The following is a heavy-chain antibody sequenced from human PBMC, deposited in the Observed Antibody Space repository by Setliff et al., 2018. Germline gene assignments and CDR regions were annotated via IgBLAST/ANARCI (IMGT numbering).Heavy chain of an antibody. CDR3: ARDGGDGYGVDAYAGGGFDI. CDR2: IKHSGNT. CDR1: GYSISSPHY. J-gene: IGHJ3*02. V-gene: IGHV4-38-2*02. D-gene: IGHD4-17*01. Sequence: SETLSLTCAVSGYSISSPHYWGWIRQPPGKGLEWIGSIKHSGNTYYNPSLKSRVTISVDTSNNQFSPKLTSVTAADTAVYYCARDGGDGYGVDAYAGGGFDIWGQGTMVTVSS.